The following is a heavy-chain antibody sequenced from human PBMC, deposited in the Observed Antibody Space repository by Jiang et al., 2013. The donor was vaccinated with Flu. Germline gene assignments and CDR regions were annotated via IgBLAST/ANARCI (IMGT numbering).Heavy chain of an antibody. CDR3: ARQPVDTATYHLNAFDY. CDR1: GGSISSSSYY. Sequence: GLVKPSETLSLTCTVSGGSISSSSYYWGWIRQPPGKGLEWIGSIYYSGSTYYNPSLKSRVTISVDTSKNQFSLKLSSVTAADTAVYYCARQPVDTATYHLNAFDYWGQGTLVTVSS. V-gene: IGHV4-39*01. J-gene: IGHJ4*02. D-gene: IGHD5-18*01. CDR2: IYYSGST.